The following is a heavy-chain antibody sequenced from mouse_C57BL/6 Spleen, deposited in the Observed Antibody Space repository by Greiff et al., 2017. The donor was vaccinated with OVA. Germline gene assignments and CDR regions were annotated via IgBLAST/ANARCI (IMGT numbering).Heavy chain of an antibody. CDR1: GYTFTEYT. CDR2: FYPGSGSI. Sequence: QVQLQQSGAELVKPGASVKLSCKASGYTFTEYTIHWVKQRSGQGLEWIGWFYPGSGSIKYNEKFKDKATLTADKSSSTVYMELSRLTSEDSAVDFCARNEREPHYSGSNYDYAMDYWGQGTSVTVSS. V-gene: IGHV1-62-2*01. J-gene: IGHJ4*01. CDR3: ARNEREPHYSGSNYDYAMDY. D-gene: IGHD1-1*01.